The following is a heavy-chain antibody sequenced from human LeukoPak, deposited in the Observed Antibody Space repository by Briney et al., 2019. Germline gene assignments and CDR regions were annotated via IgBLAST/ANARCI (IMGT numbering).Heavy chain of an antibody. CDR3: ARQSTVVTFDY. Sequence: SETLSLTCTVSGGSISRYYWSWIRQPPGKGLEWIGYIYYSGSTNYNPSLKSRVTISVDTSKNQFSQKLSSVTAADSAVYYCARQSTVVTFDYWGQGALVTVSS. V-gene: IGHV4-59*08. J-gene: IGHJ4*02. CDR2: IYYSGST. CDR1: GGSISRYY. D-gene: IGHD4-23*01.